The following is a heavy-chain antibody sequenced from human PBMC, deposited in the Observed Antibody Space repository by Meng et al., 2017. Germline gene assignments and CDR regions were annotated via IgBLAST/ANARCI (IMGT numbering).Heavy chain of an antibody. CDR1: GGSFSGYY. CDR3: ARRRGGSSDWFDP. CDR2: INHSGST. Sequence: QQQWWVAGLLKPSETLSLAGAVYGGSFSGYYWSWIRQPPGKGLEWIGEINHSGSTNYNPSLKSRVTISVDTSKNQFSLKLSSVTAADTAVYYCARRRGGSSDWFDPWGQGTLVTVS. V-gene: IGHV4-34*01. J-gene: IGHJ5*02. D-gene: IGHD6-6*01.